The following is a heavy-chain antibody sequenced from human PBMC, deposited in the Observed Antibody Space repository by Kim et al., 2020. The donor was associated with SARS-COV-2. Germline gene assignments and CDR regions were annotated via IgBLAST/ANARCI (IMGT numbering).Heavy chain of an antibody. CDR1: GFTFSSYG. Sequence: GGSLRLSCAASGFTFSSYGMHWVRQAPGKGLEWVAVISYDGSNKYYADSVKGRFTISRDNCKNTLYLQMNSLRAEDTAVYYCAKEDNQLLGYYYYNYMDV. CDR2: ISYDGSNK. V-gene: IGHV3-30*18. D-gene: IGHD2-2*01. J-gene: IGHJ6*03. CDR3: AKEDNQLLGYYYYNYMDV.